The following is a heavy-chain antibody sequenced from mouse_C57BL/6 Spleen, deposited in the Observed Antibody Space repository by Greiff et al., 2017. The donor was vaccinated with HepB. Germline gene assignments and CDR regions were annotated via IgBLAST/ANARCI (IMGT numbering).Heavy chain of an antibody. V-gene: IGHV5-17*01. CDR1: GFTFSDYG. CDR3: ARRLGITTVVGYAMDY. D-gene: IGHD1-1*01. J-gene: IGHJ4*01. Sequence: DVKLVESGGGLVKPGGSLKLSCAASGFTFSDYGMHWVRQAPEKGLEWVAYISSGSSTIYYADTVKGRFTISRDNAKNTLFLQMTSLRSEDTAMYYCARRLGITTVVGYAMDYWGQGTSVTVSS. CDR2: ISSGSSTI.